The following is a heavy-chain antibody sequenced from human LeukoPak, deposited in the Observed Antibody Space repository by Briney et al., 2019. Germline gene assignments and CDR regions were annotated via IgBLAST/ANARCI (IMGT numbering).Heavy chain of an antibody. J-gene: IGHJ4*02. CDR1: GFTFSSYW. Sequence: PGGSLRLSCAASGFTFSSYWMSWVRQAPGKGLEWVANIKQDGSEKYYVDSVKGRFTISRDNAKNSLYLQMNSLRAEDTAVYYCAREYCSSTSCLERYFDYWGQGTLVTVSS. V-gene: IGHV3-7*01. D-gene: IGHD2-2*01. CDR3: AREYCSSTSCLERYFDY. CDR2: IKQDGSEK.